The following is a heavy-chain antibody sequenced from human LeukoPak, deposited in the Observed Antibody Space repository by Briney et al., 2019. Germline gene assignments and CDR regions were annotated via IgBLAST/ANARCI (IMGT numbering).Heavy chain of an antibody. CDR2: IKSKTDGGTT. D-gene: IGHD1-7*01. V-gene: IGHV3-15*01. CDR1: GFTFSNAW. Sequence: GGSLRLSCAAPGFTFSNAWMSWVRQAPGKGLEWVGRIKSKTDGGTTEHAAPVKGRFTISRDDSKNMLYLQMNSLKTEDTAVYYCTTVRFDWNYVWFDPWGQGTLVTVSS. J-gene: IGHJ5*02. CDR3: TTVRFDWNYVWFDP.